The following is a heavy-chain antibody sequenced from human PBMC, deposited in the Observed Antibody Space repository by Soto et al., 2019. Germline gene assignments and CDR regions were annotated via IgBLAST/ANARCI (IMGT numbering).Heavy chain of an antibody. CDR2: VNLNTGGT. CDR1: GYSFTGHY. V-gene: IGHV1-2*02. J-gene: IGHJ6*02. CDR3: ARDPSSFLGRVYGMDV. Sequence: QVQHVQSGAEVKKPGDSVKVSCKASGYSFTGHYMHWVRRAPGQGLEWMGWVNLNTGGTDYAQEFQGRVTMTTATSTRTVYLEVTRLIFDDPAIYYCARDPSSFLGRVYGMDVWGQGTAVTVSS.